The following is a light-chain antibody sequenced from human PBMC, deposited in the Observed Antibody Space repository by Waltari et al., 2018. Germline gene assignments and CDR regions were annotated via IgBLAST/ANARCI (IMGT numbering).Light chain of an antibody. V-gene: IGKV1-39*01. J-gene: IGKJ1*01. CDR2: SVS. Sequence: DIQMPQPPSSLSASVGASVTITCRASQKIYTYLNWYQQKAGKAPNLLISSVSTLQSGVPSRFSGSGSGTEFTLTISSLQPEDFAVYYCEQYGSSLWTFGQGTKVEIK. CDR1: QKIYTY. CDR3: EQYGSSLWT.